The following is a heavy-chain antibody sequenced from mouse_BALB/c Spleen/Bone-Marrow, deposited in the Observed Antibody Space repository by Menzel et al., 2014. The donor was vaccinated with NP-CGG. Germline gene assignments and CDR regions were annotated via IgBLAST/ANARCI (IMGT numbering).Heavy chain of an antibody. D-gene: IGHD2-4*01. CDR1: GFTFSIYG. CDR2: ISGGGSYT. J-gene: IGHJ3*01. V-gene: IGHV5-9-2*01. CDR3: ARHAYYDQTEVSFVY. Sequence: EVQVVESGGGLVKSGGSLKLSCAASGFTFSIYGMSWVRQTPEKRLEWVATISGGGSYTFYSDSVKGRFTISRDNAKNNLYVQLSSLRSEDTAVYYCARHAYYDQTEVSFVYWGQGTLVTVSA.